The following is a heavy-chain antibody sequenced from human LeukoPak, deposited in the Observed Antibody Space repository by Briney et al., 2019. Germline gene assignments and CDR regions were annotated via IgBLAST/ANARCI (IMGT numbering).Heavy chain of an antibody. V-gene: IGHV3-21*01. CDR3: AFPAIDSGWYNPLDY. CDR2: ISSSGSYI. CDR1: GFTFSNYS. J-gene: IGHJ4*02. D-gene: IGHD6-19*01. Sequence: GGSLRLSCAASGFTFSNYSMHWVRQAPGKGLEWVSCISSSGSYIYYADSVKGRSTISRDNAKKSLYLQMNSQRAEDTAVYYCAFPAIDSGWYNPLDYWGQGTLVTVSS.